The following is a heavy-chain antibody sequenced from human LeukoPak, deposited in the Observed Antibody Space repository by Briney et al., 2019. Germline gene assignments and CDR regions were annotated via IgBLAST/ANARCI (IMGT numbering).Heavy chain of an antibody. CDR1: GFTFSSYA. V-gene: IGHV3-30*04. J-gene: IGHJ4*02. CDR3: ARDPLELRRPVDY. D-gene: IGHD1-7*01. Sequence: PAGGSLRLSCAASGFTFSSYAMHWVRQAPGKGLEWVAVISYDGSNKYYADSVKGRFTISRDNSKNTLYLQMNSLRAEDTAVYYCARDPLELRRPVDYWGQGTLVTVSS. CDR2: ISYDGSNK.